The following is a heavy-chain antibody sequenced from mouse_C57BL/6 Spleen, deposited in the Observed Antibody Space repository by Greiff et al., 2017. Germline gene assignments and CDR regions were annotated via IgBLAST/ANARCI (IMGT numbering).Heavy chain of an antibody. J-gene: IGHJ1*03. D-gene: IGHD4-1*01. Sequence: QVQLQQPGAELVMPAASVKLSCKASGYTFTSYWMHWVKQRPGQGLEWIGEIDPSDSYTNYNQKFKGKSTLTVDKSSSTAYMQLSSLTSEDSAVYYCARLGRRRYWYFGVWGTGTTVTVSS. V-gene: IGHV1-69*01. CDR1: GYTFTSYW. CDR3: ARLGRRRYWYFGV. CDR2: IDPSDSYT.